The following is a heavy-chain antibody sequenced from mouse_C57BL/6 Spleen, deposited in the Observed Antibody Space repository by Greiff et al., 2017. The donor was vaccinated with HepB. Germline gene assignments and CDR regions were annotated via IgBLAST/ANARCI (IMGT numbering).Heavy chain of an antibody. Sequence: DVKLQESGPGLVKPSQSLSLTCSVTGYSITSGYYWNWIRQFPGNKLEWMGYISYDGSNNYNPSLKNRISITRDTSKNQFFLKLNSVTTEDTATYYCARDYYYGSSYRDYWGQGTTLTVSS. CDR3: ARDYYYGSSYRDY. D-gene: IGHD1-1*01. V-gene: IGHV3-6*01. CDR2: ISYDGSN. J-gene: IGHJ2*01. CDR1: GYSITSGYY.